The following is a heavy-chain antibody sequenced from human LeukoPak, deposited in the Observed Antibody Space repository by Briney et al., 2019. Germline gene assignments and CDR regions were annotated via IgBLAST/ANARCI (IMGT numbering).Heavy chain of an antibody. CDR2: ISDSGGAT. Sequence: GGSLRLSCAASGFTFSSYAMRWVRQAPGKGLEWVSGISDSGGATYYADSVKGRFTISRDNSKNTLYLHMNSLRAEDTAVYYCGDYGSGSYIFDFWGQGTLVTVSS. D-gene: IGHD3-10*01. CDR3: GDYGSGSYIFDF. CDR1: GFTFSSYA. J-gene: IGHJ4*02. V-gene: IGHV3-23*01.